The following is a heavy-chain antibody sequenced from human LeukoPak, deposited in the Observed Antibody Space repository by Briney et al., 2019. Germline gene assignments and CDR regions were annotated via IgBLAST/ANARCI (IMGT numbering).Heavy chain of an antibody. D-gene: IGHD1-26*01. CDR2: IYSGGST. J-gene: IGHJ4*02. CDR3: AKYGPQDSGSSHFDY. V-gene: IGHV3-23*03. Sequence: GGSLRLSCAASGFTFSSYAMSWVRQAPGKGLEWVSVIYSGGSTYYADSVKGRFTISRDNSKNTLFLQMNSLRAEDTAIYYCAKYGPQDSGSSHFDYWGQGALVTVSS. CDR1: GFTFSSYA.